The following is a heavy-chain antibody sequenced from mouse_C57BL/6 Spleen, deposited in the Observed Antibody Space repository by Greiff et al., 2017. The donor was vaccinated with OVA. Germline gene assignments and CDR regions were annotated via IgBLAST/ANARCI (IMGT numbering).Heavy chain of an antibody. CDR1: GFTFSDYG. D-gene: IGHD4-1*01. V-gene: IGHV5-17*01. CDR2: ISSGSSTI. CDR3: ARPEQGRDYAMDY. J-gene: IGHJ4*01. Sequence: DVKLVESGGGLVKPGGSLKLSCAASGFTFSDYGMHWVRQAPEKGLEWVAYISSGSSTIYYAATVKGRFTISRDNAKNTLFLQMTSLRAEDTAMYYCARPEQGRDYAMDYWGQGTSVTVSS.